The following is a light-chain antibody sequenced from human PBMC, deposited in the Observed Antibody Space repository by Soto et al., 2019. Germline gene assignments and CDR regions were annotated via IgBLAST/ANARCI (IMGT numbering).Light chain of an antibody. V-gene: IGLV1-44*01. CDR3: AAWDDSLSGVV. Sequence: QSVLTQPPSASGTPGQRVAISCSGSSSNIGDNTVNWYQQLPGTAPKLLIYNDNQRPSGVPDRFSGSKPGTSASLAISGLQSEDEADFYCAAWDDSLSGVVFGGGTKLTVL. CDR1: SSNIGDNT. CDR2: NDN. J-gene: IGLJ2*01.